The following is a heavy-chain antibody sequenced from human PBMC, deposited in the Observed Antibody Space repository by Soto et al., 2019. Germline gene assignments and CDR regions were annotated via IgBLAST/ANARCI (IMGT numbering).Heavy chain of an antibody. D-gene: IGHD3-22*01. Sequence: ASVKVSCKASGYTFTSYAMHWVRQAPGQRLERMGWINAGNGNTKYSQKFQGRVTITRDTSASTAYMELSSLRSEDTAVYYCASDYYDSSGPGAFDYWGQGTLVTVSS. V-gene: IGHV1-3*01. J-gene: IGHJ4*02. CDR2: INAGNGNT. CDR1: GYTFTSYA. CDR3: ASDYYDSSGPGAFDY.